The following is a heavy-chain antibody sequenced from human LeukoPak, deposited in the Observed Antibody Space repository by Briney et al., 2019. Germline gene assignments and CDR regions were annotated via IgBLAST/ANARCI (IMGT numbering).Heavy chain of an antibody. Sequence: GASVKVSCKASGYTFTGYYMHWVRQAPGQGLEWMGWINPNSGGTNYAQKFQGRVTTTRDTSISTAYMELSRLRSDDTAVYYCARDGCSSTSCYDGDNWFDPWGQGTLVTVSS. CDR1: GYTFTGYY. CDR2: INPNSGGT. J-gene: IGHJ5*02. CDR3: ARDGCSSTSCYDGDNWFDP. D-gene: IGHD2-2*01. V-gene: IGHV1-2*02.